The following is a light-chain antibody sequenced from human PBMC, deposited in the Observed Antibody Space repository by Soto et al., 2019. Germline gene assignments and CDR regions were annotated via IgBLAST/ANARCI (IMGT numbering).Light chain of an antibody. CDR2: DAA. V-gene: IGKV1-5*01. Sequence: DIQMTQYPSTQCASLGDRGTRSSRASQSISSWLAWYHQKPGKAPKLLIYDAASLESGVPSRFSGSRSGTEFTLTSSSRLPDDSVTYSFRQHNHHSLTFRQGTKVDIK. J-gene: IGKJ1*01. CDR3: RQHNHHSLT. CDR1: QSISSW.